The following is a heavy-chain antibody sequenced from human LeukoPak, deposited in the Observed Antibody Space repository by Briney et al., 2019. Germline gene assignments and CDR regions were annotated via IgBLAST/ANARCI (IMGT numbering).Heavy chain of an antibody. CDR2: INHSGST. J-gene: IGHJ4*02. CDR1: GGSFSGYY. Sequence: PSETLSLTCAVYGGSFSGYYWSWIRQPPGKGLEWIGEINHSGSTNYNPSLKSRVTISVDTSKNQFSLKLSSVTAADTAVYYCARALLDFWSGYYYYFDYWGQGTLVTVSS. CDR3: ARALLDFWSGYYYYFDY. V-gene: IGHV4-34*01. D-gene: IGHD3-3*01.